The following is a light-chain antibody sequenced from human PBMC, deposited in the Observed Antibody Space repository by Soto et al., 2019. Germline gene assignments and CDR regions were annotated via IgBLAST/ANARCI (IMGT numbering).Light chain of an antibody. CDR1: QSVTSS. CDR2: DAS. CDR3: QHRSTWPRT. V-gene: IGKV3-11*01. Sequence: EIVLTQSPGTLSLSPGERATLSCRASQSVTSSLVWCQQKAGQAPRLLIYDASNRATGIPARFSGSGSGTDFTLTISSLEPEDSAVYYCQHRSTWPRTFGGGTKVEIK. J-gene: IGKJ4*01.